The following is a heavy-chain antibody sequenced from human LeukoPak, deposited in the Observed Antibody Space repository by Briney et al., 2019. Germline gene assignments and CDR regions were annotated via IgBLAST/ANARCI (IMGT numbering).Heavy chain of an antibody. Sequence: PGGSLRLSCAASGFTFSSYSMNWVRQAPGKGLEWVSYISSSSSTIYYADSVKGRFTISRDNAKNSLYLQMNSLRAEDTAVYYCAKVVTSGRLDYWGQGTLVTVSS. CDR3: AKVVTSGRLDY. D-gene: IGHD3-3*01. CDR2: ISSSSSTI. CDR1: GFTFSSYS. J-gene: IGHJ4*02. V-gene: IGHV3-48*01.